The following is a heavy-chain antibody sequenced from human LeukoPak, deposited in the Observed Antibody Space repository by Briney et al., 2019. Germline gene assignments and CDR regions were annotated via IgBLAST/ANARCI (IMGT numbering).Heavy chain of an antibody. CDR3: AKDSPLTEYYYYYGMDV. Sequence: GGSLRLSCAASGFTFSSYAVSWVRQAPGKGLEWVSAISGSGGSTYYADSVKGRFTISRDNSKNTLCLQMNSLRAEDTAVYYCAKDSPLTEYYYYYGMDVWGQGTTVTVSS. CDR1: GFTFSSYA. CDR2: ISGSGGST. D-gene: IGHD4-11*01. V-gene: IGHV3-23*01. J-gene: IGHJ6*02.